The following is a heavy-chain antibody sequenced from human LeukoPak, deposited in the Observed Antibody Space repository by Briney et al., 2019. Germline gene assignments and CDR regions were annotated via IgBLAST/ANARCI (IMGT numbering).Heavy chain of an antibody. J-gene: IGHJ4*02. D-gene: IGHD1-26*01. V-gene: IGHV5-51*01. Sequence: GESLKISCKGSAYRFANYWIGWVRQIPGKGLEWMGIIYPGDSDTRYSPSFEGQVTISADKTISTAYLQWSSLKASDSALYYCARLAGSYPGSPFDYWGQGTLSPSPQ. CDR2: IYPGDSDT. CDR1: AYRFANYW. CDR3: ARLAGSYPGSPFDY.